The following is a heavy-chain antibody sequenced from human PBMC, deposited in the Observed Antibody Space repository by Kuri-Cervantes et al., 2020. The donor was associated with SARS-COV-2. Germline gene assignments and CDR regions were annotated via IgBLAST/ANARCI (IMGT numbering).Heavy chain of an antibody. CDR1: GFTFSGYA. Sequence: GGSLRLSCAASGFTFSGYAMHWVRRAPGRGLEWVAVISYDGSNKYYADSVKGRFTISRDNSKNTLYLQMNSLRAEDTAVYYCARQGGRAIYFDYWGQGTLVTVSS. V-gene: IGHV3-30-3*01. J-gene: IGHJ4*02. CDR3: ARQGGRAIYFDY. CDR2: ISYDGSNK. D-gene: IGHD6-25*01.